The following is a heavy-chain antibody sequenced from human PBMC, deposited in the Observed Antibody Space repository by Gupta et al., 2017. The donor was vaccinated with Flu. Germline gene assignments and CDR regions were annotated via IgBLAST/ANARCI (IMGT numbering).Heavy chain of an antibody. CDR2: INAIFGTA. J-gene: IGHJ4*02. CDR3: ARSGNYYNSYFDY. D-gene: IGHD1-26*01. V-gene: IGHV1-69*01. CDR1: GDTFRSNA. Sequence: QVQLVQSGAEVKKPGSSVTVSCKASGDTFRSNAISWVRQAPGQGLEWMGGINAIFGTANYAQKFQGRVTISAEESTSTVYMALSSLRSEDTAVYYCARSGNYYNSYFDYWGQGTLVTVSS.